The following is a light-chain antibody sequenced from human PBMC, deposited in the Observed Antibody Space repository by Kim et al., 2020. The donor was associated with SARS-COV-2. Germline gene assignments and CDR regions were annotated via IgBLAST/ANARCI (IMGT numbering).Light chain of an antibody. CDR1: QDISRY. J-gene: IGKJ3*01. CDR3: QQRSNWPLFT. V-gene: IGKV1-39*01. CDR2: TAS. Sequence: DIQMTQSPSSLSASVGDRVTITCRASQDISRYLNWYQQKPGKAPKLLIYTASSLQSGVPSRFTGSGSETDFTLTISSLQPEDFAVYYCQQRSNWPLFTFGPGTKVDIK.